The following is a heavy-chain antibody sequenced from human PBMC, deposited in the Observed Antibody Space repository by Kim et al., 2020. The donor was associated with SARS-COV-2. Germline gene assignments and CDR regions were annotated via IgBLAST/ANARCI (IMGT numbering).Heavy chain of an antibody. CDR2: INSDGSST. D-gene: IGHD3-9*01. J-gene: IGHJ4*02. CDR3: ARASPYDILMDFDY. V-gene: IGHV3-74*01. CDR1: GFTFSSYW. Sequence: GGSLRLSCAASGFTFSSYWMHWVRQAPGKGLVWVSRINSDGSSTSYADSVKGRFTISRDNAKNTLYLQMNSLRAEDTAVYYCARASPYDILMDFDYWGQGTLVTVSS.